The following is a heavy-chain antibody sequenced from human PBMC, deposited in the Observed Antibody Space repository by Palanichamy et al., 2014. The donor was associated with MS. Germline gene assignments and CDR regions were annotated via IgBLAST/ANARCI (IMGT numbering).Heavy chain of an antibody. CDR1: GFNVSDNF. CDR2: ISGGGTT. D-gene: IGHD2-8*01. J-gene: IGHJ6*02. V-gene: IGHV3-53*02. Sequence: EVQLVETGGGLIQPGESLRLSRAASGFNVSDNFLTWVRQAPGKGLEWVSVISGGGTTYYADSVKGRFTISRDNSKNTVSLHMNSLRAEDTAVYYCARDQRRVYPRGMDVWGQGTTVTVSS. CDR3: ARDQRRVYPRGMDV.